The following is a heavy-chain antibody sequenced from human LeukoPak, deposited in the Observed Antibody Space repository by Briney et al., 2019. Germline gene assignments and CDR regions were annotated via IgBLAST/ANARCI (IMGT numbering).Heavy chain of an antibody. D-gene: IGHD4-17*01. CDR2: INGGGGST. CDR3: AKRAVTTGAFDV. V-gene: IGHV3-23*01. J-gene: IGHJ3*01. Sequence: LSGGSLRLSCAASGFTFSNYAMSWVRQAPGKGLEWVSAINGGGGSTYFADSVKGRFTISRDNSKNTLYLQMNSLRAEDTAIYYCAKRAVTTGAFDVWGQGTKVIVSS. CDR1: GFTFSNYA.